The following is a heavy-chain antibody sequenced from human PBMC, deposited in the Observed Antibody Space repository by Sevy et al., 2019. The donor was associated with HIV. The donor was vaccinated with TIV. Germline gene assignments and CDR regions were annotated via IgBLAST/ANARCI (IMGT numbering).Heavy chain of an antibody. D-gene: IGHD3-16*01. CDR3: ARNDYVWEGGYYYGMDV. Sequence: SETLSLTCAVYGGSFSGYYWSWIRQPPGKGLEWIGEINHSGSTNYNPSLKSRVTISVDTSKNQLSLKLSSVTAADTAVYYCARNDYVWEGGYYYGMDVWGQGTTVTVSS. CDR1: GGSFSGYY. CDR2: INHSGST. J-gene: IGHJ6*02. V-gene: IGHV4-34*01.